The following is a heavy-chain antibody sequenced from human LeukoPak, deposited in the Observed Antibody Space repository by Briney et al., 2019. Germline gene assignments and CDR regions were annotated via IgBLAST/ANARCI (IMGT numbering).Heavy chain of an antibody. CDR1: GYSLNAYY. V-gene: IGHV1-2*02. D-gene: IGHD1-1*01. Sequence: ASVKVSCKTSGYSLNAYYLHWMRQAPGQGLEWMAWINPNSGVTDVAQKFQGRVTMTRDTSSSTVHMELSSLRSDDTAVYYCVRGGTLVREVLKEVFDYWGQGTLVTVSS. J-gene: IGHJ4*02. CDR2: INPNSGVT. CDR3: VRGGTLVREVLKEVFDY.